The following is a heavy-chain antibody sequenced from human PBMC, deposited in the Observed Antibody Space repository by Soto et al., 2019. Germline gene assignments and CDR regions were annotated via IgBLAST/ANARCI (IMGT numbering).Heavy chain of an antibody. CDR3: ASSSRNYYYYGMDV. V-gene: IGHV3-53*01. Sequence: EVQLVESGGGLIQPGGSLRLSCAASGFTVSSNYMSWVRQAPGKGLEWVSVIYSGGSTYYADSVKGRFTISRDNSKNTLYLQMNSLRADDTAVYYCASSSRNYYYYGMDVWGQGTTVTVSS. J-gene: IGHJ6*02. CDR1: GFTVSSNY. CDR2: IYSGGST. D-gene: IGHD1-1*01.